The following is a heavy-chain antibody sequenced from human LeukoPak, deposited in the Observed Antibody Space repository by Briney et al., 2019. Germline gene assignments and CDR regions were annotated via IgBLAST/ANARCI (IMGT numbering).Heavy chain of an antibody. Sequence: ASVKVSCKASGYTFTDYYMHWVRQAPGRGLEWMGWINPNNGGTNYAQKFHGRVTMTRDTSISTAYMELSRLISDDTAVYYCARGYCSAGTCYEFDYWGQGTLVTVSS. CDR3: ARGYCSAGTCYEFDY. CDR1: GYTFTDYY. J-gene: IGHJ4*02. D-gene: IGHD2-15*01. V-gene: IGHV1-2*02. CDR2: INPNNGGT.